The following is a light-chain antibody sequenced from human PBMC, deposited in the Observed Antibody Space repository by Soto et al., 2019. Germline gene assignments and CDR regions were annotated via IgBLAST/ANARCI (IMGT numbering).Light chain of an antibody. V-gene: IGKV1-5*03. Sequence: DIQVTQSPSTLSASVGDTVSITCRASQSVLTWLAWYQHKPGKAPNLLIYKASRLRDGVPSRFSSSGSVTDFTLTVTSLQHDHFASYFCNPSFSYPYAFCQGTKLEI. CDR2: KAS. J-gene: IGKJ2*01. CDR1: QSVLTW. CDR3: NPSFSYPYA.